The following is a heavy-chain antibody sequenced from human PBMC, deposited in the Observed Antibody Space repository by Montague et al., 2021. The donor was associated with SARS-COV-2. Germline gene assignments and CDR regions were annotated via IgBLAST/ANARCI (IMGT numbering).Heavy chain of an antibody. Sequence: SETLSLTCAVYGGSFSGYHWNWIRQSPGKGLEWIGEINHGGSTNYNPSLESRLTITADTSKNQFSLKLTTVAAADTAVYYCARLRDGVVPSPILGVGPYYSYYYMDVWGRGTTVTVSS. CDR1: GGSFSGYH. CDR3: ARLRDGVVPSPILGVGPYYSYYYMDV. J-gene: IGHJ6*03. CDR2: INHGGST. D-gene: IGHD3-10*01. V-gene: IGHV4-34*01.